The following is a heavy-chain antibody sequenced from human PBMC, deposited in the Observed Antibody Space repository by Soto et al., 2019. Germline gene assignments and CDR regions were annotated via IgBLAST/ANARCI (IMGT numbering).Heavy chain of an antibody. J-gene: IGHJ6*02. D-gene: IGHD5-12*01. Sequence: ASVKVSCKASGYTFTSYGISWVRQAPGQGLEWMGWISAYNGNTNYAQKLQGRVTMTTDTSTSTAYMELRSLRSDDTAVYYCARGHSGDDYYYYYGMDVWGQGTTVTVSS. CDR2: ISAYNGNT. CDR1: GYTFTSYG. CDR3: ARGHSGDDYYYYYGMDV. V-gene: IGHV1-18*01.